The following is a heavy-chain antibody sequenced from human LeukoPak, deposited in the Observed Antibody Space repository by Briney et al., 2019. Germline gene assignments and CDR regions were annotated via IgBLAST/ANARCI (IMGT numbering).Heavy chain of an antibody. D-gene: IGHD3-3*01. Sequence: ASVKVSCKASGGTFSSYAISWVRQAPGQGLEWMGGIIPIFGTANYAQKFQGRVTITADESTSTAYMELSSLRSEDTAVYYCARGGVDFWSAYPPRDFDYWGQGTLVTVSS. CDR3: ARGGVDFWSAYPPRDFDY. V-gene: IGHV1-69*13. J-gene: IGHJ4*02. CDR1: GGTFSSYA. CDR2: IIPIFGTA.